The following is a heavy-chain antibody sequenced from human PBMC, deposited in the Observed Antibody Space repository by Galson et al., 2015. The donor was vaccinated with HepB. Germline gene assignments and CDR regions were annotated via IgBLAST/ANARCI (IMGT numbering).Heavy chain of an antibody. V-gene: IGHV3-33*08. D-gene: IGHD6-13*01. CDR1: GFTFSSYG. CDR2: IWYDGSNK. J-gene: IGHJ4*02. CDR3: ARGRAAAGNFDY. Sequence: SLRLSCAASGFTFSSYGMHWVRQAPGKGLEWVAVIWYDGSNKYYADSVKGRFTISRDNSKNTLYLQMSSLRAEDTAVYYCARGRAAAGNFDYWGQGTLVTVSS.